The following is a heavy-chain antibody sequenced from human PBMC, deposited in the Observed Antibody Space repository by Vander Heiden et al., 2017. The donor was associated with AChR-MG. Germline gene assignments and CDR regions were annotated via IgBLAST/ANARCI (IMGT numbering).Heavy chain of an antibody. V-gene: IGHV3-23*01. D-gene: IGHD4-17*01. J-gene: IGHJ2*01. CDR1: GFIFRDYA. Sequence: EVQLLASGGGLVQPGGSLSPSCEASGFIFRDYAMTWVRQSPEKGLEWVSSIYGSGSNTFYAPSVKGRFTISRDNSKNTLYLQMTILRAADTAVYYCAKDPRTTLTTGWYFDIWGRGAQVTVSS. CDR3: AKDPRTTLTTGWYFDI. CDR2: IYGSGSNT.